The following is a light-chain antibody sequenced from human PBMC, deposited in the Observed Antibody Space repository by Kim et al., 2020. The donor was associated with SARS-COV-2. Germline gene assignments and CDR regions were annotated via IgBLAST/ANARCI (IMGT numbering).Light chain of an antibody. CDR2: DVS. CDR1: QSVNSY. CDR3: QQRISWPET. V-gene: IGKV3-11*01. J-gene: IGKJ2*01. Sequence: EIVLTQSPATLSLSPGERATLSCRASQSVNSYLAWYQQKPGQAPRLLIYDVSNRATGIPARFSGGGSGTDFTLIISSLEPEDFAVYYCQQRISWPETFGQGTKLEI.